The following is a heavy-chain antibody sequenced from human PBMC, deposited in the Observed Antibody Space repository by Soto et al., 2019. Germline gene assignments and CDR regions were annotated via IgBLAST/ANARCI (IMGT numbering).Heavy chain of an antibody. CDR3: ATPTSDTATYYYYGMDV. D-gene: IGHD5-18*01. CDR2: IIPIFGTA. CDR1: GGTFSSYA. Sequence: QVQLVQSGAEVKKPGSSVKVSCKASGGTFSSYAISWVRQAHGQGLEWMGGIIPIFGTANYAQKFQGRVTITADESTSTAYMELSSLRSEDTAVYYCATPTSDTATYYYYGMDVWGQGTTVTVSS. J-gene: IGHJ6*02. V-gene: IGHV1-69*01.